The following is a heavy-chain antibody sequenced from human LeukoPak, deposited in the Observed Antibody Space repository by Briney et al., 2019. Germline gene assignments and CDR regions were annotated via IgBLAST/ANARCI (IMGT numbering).Heavy chain of an antibody. J-gene: IGHJ6*03. Sequence: ASVKVSCKASGYNFNTYGFSWVRQAPGQGLEWMGWITMINGNTDYAEKLQGRVTMTIDTSTSTAYMELSGLRSDDTAVYYCARDTARITIFGVAKYMDVWGKGTTVTVSS. CDR3: ARDTARITIFGVAKYMDV. D-gene: IGHD3-3*01. V-gene: IGHV1-18*01. CDR2: ITMINGNT. CDR1: GYNFNTYG.